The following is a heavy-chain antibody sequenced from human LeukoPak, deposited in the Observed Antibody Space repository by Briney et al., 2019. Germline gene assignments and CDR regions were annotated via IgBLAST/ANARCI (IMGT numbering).Heavy chain of an antibody. CDR3: AKDQNYSGYFTPDAFDI. Sequence: GGSLRLSCAASGFTFRSYAMHWVRQAPGKGLEWVAVICNSRSEKHYVDSVKGRFTISRDNSKNTLYLQMNSLRVEDTAVYYCAKDQNYSGYFTPDAFDIWGQGTMVTVSS. J-gene: IGHJ3*02. D-gene: IGHD5-12*01. CDR1: GFTFRSYA. CDR2: ICNSRSEK. V-gene: IGHV3-30*18.